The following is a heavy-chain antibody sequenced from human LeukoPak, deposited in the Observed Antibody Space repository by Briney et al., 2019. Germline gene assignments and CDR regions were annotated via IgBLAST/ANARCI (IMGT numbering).Heavy chain of an antibody. V-gene: IGHV3-23*01. D-gene: IGHD6-19*01. CDR2: ISVSGDKT. J-gene: IGHJ3*02. Sequence: GGSLRLSCAASGFTLSSYTMNWVRQAPEKGLEWVSSISVSGDKTFYADSVKGRFTISSDNSKNTLYLQMNSLSREDTAIYYCARRGGSTGWGAFDIWGQGTMVTVSS. CDR1: GFTLSSYT. CDR3: ARRGGSTGWGAFDI.